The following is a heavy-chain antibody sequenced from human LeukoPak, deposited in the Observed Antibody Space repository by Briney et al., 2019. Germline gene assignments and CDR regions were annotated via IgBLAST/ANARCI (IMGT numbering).Heavy chain of an antibody. CDR3: AKPPGSSGYYYFTY. V-gene: IGHV3-23*01. Sequence: GGSLRLSCAASGFTFSSYAMSWVRQAPGKGLGWVSAISGSGGSTYYADSVKGRFTISRDNSKNTLYLQMNSLRAEDTAVYYCAKPPGSSGYYYFTYWGQGTLVTVSS. CDR1: GFTFSSYA. CDR2: ISGSGGST. J-gene: IGHJ4*02. D-gene: IGHD3-22*01.